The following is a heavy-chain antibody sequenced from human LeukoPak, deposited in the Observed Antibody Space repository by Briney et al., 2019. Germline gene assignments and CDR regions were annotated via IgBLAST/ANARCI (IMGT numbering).Heavy chain of an antibody. V-gene: IGHV1-46*01. CDR1: GYNFISDY. CDR2: INPSGGRK. CDR3: AREDVVLVDAVRYYYYGMDV. D-gene: IGHD2-8*01. J-gene: IGHJ6*02. Sequence: ASVKVSCKASGYNFISDYMHWGRQGPGQGLEWMGIINPSGGRKRYAQPFQDRVTMTRDTSTSTVSMELRSLQSEDTAVYYCAREDVVLVDAVRYYYYGMDVWGQGTTVTVSS.